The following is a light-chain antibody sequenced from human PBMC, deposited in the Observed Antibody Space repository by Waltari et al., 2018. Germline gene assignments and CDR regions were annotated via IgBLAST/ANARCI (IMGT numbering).Light chain of an antibody. Sequence: QSGLTQPASVSGSPGQSITISCTGTRSDIGYYNFVSWYQQHPGKAPKLVIFDVRRWPSGVSHRFSGSKSGNTASLTISGLQAEDEAAYYCASYTSANTVLFGGGTKVTVL. V-gene: IGLV2-14*03. CDR1: RSDIGYYNF. CDR2: DVR. CDR3: ASYTSANTVL. J-gene: IGLJ2*01.